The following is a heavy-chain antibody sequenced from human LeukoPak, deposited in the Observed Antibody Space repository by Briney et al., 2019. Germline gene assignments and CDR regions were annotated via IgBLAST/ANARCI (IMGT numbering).Heavy chain of an antibody. CDR1: GGSISSYY. J-gene: IGHJ4*02. Sequence: SETLSLTCSVSGGSISSYYWSWIRQPPGKGLEWIGYIYYSGSTNYNPSLKSRVTMSVDTSKNQFSLKLSSVTAADTAVYYCARLVYGGNSGGFDYWGQGTLVTVSS. CDR2: IYYSGST. V-gene: IGHV4-59*08. D-gene: IGHD4-23*01. CDR3: ARLVYGGNSGGFDY.